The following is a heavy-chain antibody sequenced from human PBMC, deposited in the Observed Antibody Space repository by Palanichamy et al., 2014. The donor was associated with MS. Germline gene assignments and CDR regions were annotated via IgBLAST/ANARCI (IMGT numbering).Heavy chain of an antibody. CDR1: GYSFKKHP. J-gene: IGHJ4*02. V-gene: IGHV1-3*04. CDR2: IYTDNGNT. Sequence: QVQLLQSGAEVKKPGASVNISCQASGYSFKKHPIHWLRQAPGQSFEWLGYIYTDNGNTRFSQDFQDRVTLKRDTATSTAFLEMAGLTSGDTAMYFCARGRSPLFDFWGQGSLVTVSS. CDR3: ARGRSPLFDF.